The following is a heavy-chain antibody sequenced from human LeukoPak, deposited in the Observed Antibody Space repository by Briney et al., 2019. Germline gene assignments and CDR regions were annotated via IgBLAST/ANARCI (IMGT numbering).Heavy chain of an antibody. Sequence: GGSLRLSCAASGFTFNNDAMSWVRQAPGKGLQWLSVISGSDGSTYYADSVKGRLTISRDNSKNTLYLQMNSLRVEDTAVYYCAKLSSSSCYASEDYWGQGTLVTVSS. CDR3: AKLSSSSCYASEDY. CDR2: ISGSDGST. V-gene: IGHV3-23*01. D-gene: IGHD2-2*01. J-gene: IGHJ4*02. CDR1: GFTFNNDA.